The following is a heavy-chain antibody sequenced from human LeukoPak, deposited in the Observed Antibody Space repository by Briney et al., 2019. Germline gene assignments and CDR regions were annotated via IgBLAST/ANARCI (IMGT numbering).Heavy chain of an antibody. V-gene: IGHV4-39*07. D-gene: IGHD2-2*01. CDR1: GGSISSSSYY. Sequence: PSETLSLTCTVSGGSISSSSYYWGWIRQPPGKGLEWIGSIYYSGSTNYNPSLKSRVTISVDTSKNQFSLKLSSVTAADTAVYYCASIGYCSSTSCLDYWGQGTLVTVSS. J-gene: IGHJ4*02. CDR3: ASIGYCSSTSCLDY. CDR2: IYYSGST.